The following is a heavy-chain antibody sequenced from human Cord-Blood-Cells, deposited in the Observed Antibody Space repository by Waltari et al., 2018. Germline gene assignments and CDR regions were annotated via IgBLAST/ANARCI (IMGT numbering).Heavy chain of an antibody. CDR3: ASVPLNTPAAGNFDY. CDR2: ISHSGST. D-gene: IGHD6-13*01. Sequence: QVQLQESGPGLVKPSETLSLTCTVSGYSIRSGYYWGWIRQPPGKGLEWIGSISHSGSTYYNPSLKSRVTISVDTSKNQFSLKLSSVTAADTAVYYCASVPLNTPAAGNFDYWGQGTLVTVSS. CDR1: GYSIRSGYY. V-gene: IGHV4-38-2*02. J-gene: IGHJ4*02.